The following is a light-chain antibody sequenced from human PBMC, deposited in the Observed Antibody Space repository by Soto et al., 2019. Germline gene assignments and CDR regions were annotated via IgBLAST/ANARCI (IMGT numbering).Light chain of an antibody. CDR2: DVN. CDR1: SSDVGGYNY. V-gene: IGLV2-14*03. J-gene: IGLJ2*01. CDR3: SSYTSSSTAV. Sequence: QSVLTQPASVSGSPGQSISISCTGSSSDVGGYNYVSWYQHHPGKAPKLMIYDVNNRPSGVSNRFSGSRSGNTASLTISGLQAEDEADYYCSSYTSSSTAVFGGGTKVTVL.